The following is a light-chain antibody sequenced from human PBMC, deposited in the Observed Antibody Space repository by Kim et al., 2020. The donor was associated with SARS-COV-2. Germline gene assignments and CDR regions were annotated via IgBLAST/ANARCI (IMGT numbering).Light chain of an antibody. CDR1: QSISNY. Sequence: ASVGDRVTITCRASQSISNYLNWYQQKPGKAPNLLIYAASSLQSGVTSRFSGSGSGTDFTLIISSLQPEDFATYYCQQSYSIPQTFGQGTKVDIK. V-gene: IGKV1-39*01. CDR2: AAS. J-gene: IGKJ1*01. CDR3: QQSYSIPQT.